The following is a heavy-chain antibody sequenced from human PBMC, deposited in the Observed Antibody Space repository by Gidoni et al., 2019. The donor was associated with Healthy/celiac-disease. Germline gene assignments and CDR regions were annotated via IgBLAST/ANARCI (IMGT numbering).Heavy chain of an antibody. CDR2: ISSSSSYT. J-gene: IGHJ4*02. Sequence: QVQLVESGGGLVKPGGSLRLSCPASGSTFRDYCMSWIRQAPGKGLEWVSYISSSSSYTNYADSLKGRFTISRDNAKNSLYLQMNSLRAEDTAVYYCARGPLDKYYYDSSGYYYWGQGTLVTVSS. V-gene: IGHV3-11*06. CDR3: ARGPLDKYYYDSSGYYY. D-gene: IGHD3-22*01. CDR1: GSTFRDYC.